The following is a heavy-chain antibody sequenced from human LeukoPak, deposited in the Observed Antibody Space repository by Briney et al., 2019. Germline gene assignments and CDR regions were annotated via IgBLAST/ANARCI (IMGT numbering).Heavy chain of an antibody. J-gene: IGHJ5*02. CDR3: ARTYYGSGFDP. V-gene: IGHV4-34*01. CDR1: GGSFSGYY. Sequence: SETLSLTCAVYGGSFSGYYWSWIRQPPGKGLEWLGEINHSGSTNYNPSLKSRVTISVDTSKNQFSLKLSSVTAADTAVYYCARTYYGSGFDPWGQGTLVTVSS. CDR2: INHSGST. D-gene: IGHD3-10*01.